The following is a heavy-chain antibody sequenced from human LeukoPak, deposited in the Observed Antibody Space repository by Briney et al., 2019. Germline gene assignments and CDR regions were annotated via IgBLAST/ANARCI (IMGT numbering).Heavy chain of an antibody. CDR3: ARMGRVGFDY. CDR2: IYHSGST. D-gene: IGHD1-26*01. CDR1: GASISSTTYY. V-gene: IGHV4-39*07. J-gene: IGHJ4*02. Sequence: SETLSLTCTVSGASISSTTYYWGWIRQPPGKGLEWIGSIYHSGSTYYNPSLKSRVTISVDTYKNQLSLKLSSVTAADTAVYYCARMGRVGFDYWGQGTLVPVSS.